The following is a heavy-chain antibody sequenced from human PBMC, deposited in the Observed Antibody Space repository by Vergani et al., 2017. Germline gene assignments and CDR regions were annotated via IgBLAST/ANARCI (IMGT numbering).Heavy chain of an antibody. CDR3: AGPRESTMVRGVINNWFDP. J-gene: IGHJ5*02. V-gene: IGHV4-39*01. D-gene: IGHD3-10*01. Sequence: LQLQESGPGLVKPSETLSLTCTVSGGSISNSSYYWGWIRQPPGKGLEWIGSIYYSGNTYYNPSLNSRVPISVETSKNQFSLNLSSVTAADTAGYYCAGPRESTMVRGVINNWFDPWGQGTLVTVSS. CDR1: GGSISNSSYY. CDR2: IYYSGNT.